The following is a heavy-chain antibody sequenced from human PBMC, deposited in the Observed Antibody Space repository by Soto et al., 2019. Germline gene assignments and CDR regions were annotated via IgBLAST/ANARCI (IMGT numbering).Heavy chain of an antibody. J-gene: IGHJ6*02. CDR3: ARDTEITMVWFYYYYGMDV. CDR2: ISAYNGNT. D-gene: IGHD3-10*01. V-gene: IGHV1-18*01. Sequence: QVQLVQSGAEVKKPGASVKVSCKASGYTLTSYGISWVRQAPGQGLEWMGWISAYNGNTNYAQKLQGRVTMTTDTSTSTAYMELRSLRSDDTAVYYCARDTEITMVWFYYYYGMDVWGQGTTVTVSS. CDR1: GYTLTSYG.